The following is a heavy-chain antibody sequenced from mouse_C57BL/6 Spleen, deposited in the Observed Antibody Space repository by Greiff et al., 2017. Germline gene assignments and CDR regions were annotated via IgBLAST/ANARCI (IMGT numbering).Heavy chain of an antibody. CDR1: GYTFTSYW. CDR3: ARRDYYGSSYAFAY. CDR2: IYPGSGST. J-gene: IGHJ3*01. D-gene: IGHD1-1*01. Sequence: VKLQQPGAELVKPGASVKMSCKASGYTFTSYWITWVKQRPGQGLEWIGDIYPGSGSTNYNEKFKSKATLTVDTSSSTAYMQLSSLTSEDSAVYYSARRDYYGSSYAFAYWGQGTLVTVSA. V-gene: IGHV1-55*01.